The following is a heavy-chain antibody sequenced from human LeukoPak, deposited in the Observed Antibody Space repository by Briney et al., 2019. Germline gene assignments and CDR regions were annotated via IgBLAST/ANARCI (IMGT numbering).Heavy chain of an antibody. CDR1: GYTFTSYA. J-gene: IGHJ2*01. CDR3: ARERIAAAGYWYFDL. V-gene: IGHV1-3*01. D-gene: IGHD6-13*01. Sequence: ASVKVSCKASGYTFTSYAMHWVRQAPGQRLEWMGWINAGNGNTKYSQKFQGRVTITRDTSASTAYMELSSLRSEDTAVYYCARERIAAAGYWYFDLWGRGTLVTVSS. CDR2: INAGNGNT.